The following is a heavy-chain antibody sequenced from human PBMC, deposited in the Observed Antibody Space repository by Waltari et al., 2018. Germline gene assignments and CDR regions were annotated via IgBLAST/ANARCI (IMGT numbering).Heavy chain of an antibody. CDR1: GYTFTGYY. D-gene: IGHD3-22*01. CDR2: INPNSGGT. CDR3: ATPITYYYDSSGYTDY. V-gene: IGHV1-2*06. J-gene: IGHJ4*02. Sequence: QVQLVQSGAEVKKPGASVTVSCKASGYTFTGYYMHWVRQAAGQGLEWMGRINPNSGGTNYAQKFQGRVTMTRDTSISTAYMELSRLRSDDTAVYYCATPITYYYDSSGYTDYWGQGTLVTVSS.